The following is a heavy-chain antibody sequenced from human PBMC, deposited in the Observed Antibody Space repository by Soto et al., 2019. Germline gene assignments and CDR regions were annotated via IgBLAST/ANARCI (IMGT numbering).Heavy chain of an antibody. Sequence: ASVKVSCKASGYTFTSYGITWVRQAPGQGLEWMGWISPYNGNTNYAQKLQGRVTMTTDTSTSTAYMELRSLRCDDTAVYYCAREWDYYASRTYSNWFDPWGQGTLVTVSS. J-gene: IGHJ5*02. V-gene: IGHV1-18*01. D-gene: IGHD3-10*01. CDR1: GYTFTSYG. CDR2: ISPYNGNT. CDR3: AREWDYYASRTYSNWFDP.